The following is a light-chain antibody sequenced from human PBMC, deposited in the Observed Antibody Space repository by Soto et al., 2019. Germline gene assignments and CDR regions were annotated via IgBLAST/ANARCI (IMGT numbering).Light chain of an antibody. J-gene: IGKJ1*01. CDR3: QQYHNSIWT. Sequence: EIVFTQSPGTLSLSPGERATLSCRASQSVGSTYLAWYQQKPGQAPRLLIFGASSRATGIPDRFSGSGSGTDFTLTISRLEPEDFAVYYCQQYHNSIWTFGQGTKVDIK. CDR1: QSVGSTY. V-gene: IGKV3-20*01. CDR2: GAS.